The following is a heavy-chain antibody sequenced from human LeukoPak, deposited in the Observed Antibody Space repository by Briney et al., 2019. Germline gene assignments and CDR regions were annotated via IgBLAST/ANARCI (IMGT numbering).Heavy chain of an antibody. Sequence: GRYLRLSCTASGFTYGAYAMSWFRPAPGKGLEWVASIRSKAYGVATEFPASVKRRFPISRHDSRNTADQQKGSVIIQDTPGDFCSRAPVRTVTWIVVLRGHDVFDLWGPGTMVTVSS. CDR2: IRSKAYGVAT. J-gene: IGHJ3*01. D-gene: IGHD2-2*03. CDR1: GFTYGAYA. V-gene: IGHV3-49*03. CDR3: SRAPVRTVTWIVVLRGHDVFDL.